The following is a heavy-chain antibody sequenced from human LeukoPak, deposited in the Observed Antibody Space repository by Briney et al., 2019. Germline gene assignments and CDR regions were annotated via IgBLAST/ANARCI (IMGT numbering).Heavy chain of an antibody. CDR2: ISYDGSNK. D-gene: IGHD4-17*01. J-gene: IGHJ4*02. CDR1: GFTFSSYA. CDR3: ARTSRTVTTHFDY. V-gene: IGHV3-30-3*01. Sequence: GGSLRLSCAASGFTFSSYAMHWVRQAPGKGLEGVAVISYDGSNKYYADSVKGRFTISRDNSKNTLYLQMNSLRAADTAVYYCARTSRTVTTHFDYWGQGTLVTVSS.